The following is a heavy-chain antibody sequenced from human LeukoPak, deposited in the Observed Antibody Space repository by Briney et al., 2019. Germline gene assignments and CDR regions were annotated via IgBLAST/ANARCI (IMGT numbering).Heavy chain of an antibody. CDR1: GFTFSSYG. CDR2: IRYDGSNK. D-gene: IGHD4-17*01. CDR3: ARDEFGDFQGFDY. J-gene: IGHJ4*02. Sequence: SGGSLRLSCAASGFTFSSYGMHWVRQAPGKGLEWVAFIRYDGSNKYYADSVKGRFTISRDNSKNTLYLQMNSLRAEDTAVYYCARDEFGDFQGFDYWGQGTRVTVSS. V-gene: IGHV3-30*02.